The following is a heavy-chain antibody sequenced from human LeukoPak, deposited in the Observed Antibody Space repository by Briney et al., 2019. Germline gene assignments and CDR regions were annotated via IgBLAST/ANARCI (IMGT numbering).Heavy chain of an antibody. CDR1: GGSISSGDYY. V-gene: IGHV4-30-4*08. J-gene: IGHJ3*02. D-gene: IGHD2-2*01. CDR2: IYYSGST. Sequence: PSQTLSLTCTVSGGSISSGDYYWSWIRQPPGKGLEWIGYIYYSGSTYYNPSLKSRVTISVDTSKNQFSLKLSSVTAADTAGSYCARDPGGSIVVVPAAPSDAFDIWGQGTMVTVSS. CDR3: ARDPGGSIVVVPAAPSDAFDI.